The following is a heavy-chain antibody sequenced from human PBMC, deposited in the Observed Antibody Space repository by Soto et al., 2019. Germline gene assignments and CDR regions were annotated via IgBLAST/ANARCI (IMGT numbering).Heavy chain of an antibody. CDR2: IYYSGST. Sequence: QLQLQESGPALVKPSETLSLTCTVSGGSISSSSYYWGWIRQPPGKGLEWIGIIYYSGSTYYNPSLESRVSISIDTSKYLFSLKLRSVTAADTAVYYCATLWCGEGNYWGQGTLVTVSS. V-gene: IGHV4-39*01. D-gene: IGHD3-10*01. CDR1: GGSISSSSYY. J-gene: IGHJ4*02. CDR3: ATLWCGEGNY.